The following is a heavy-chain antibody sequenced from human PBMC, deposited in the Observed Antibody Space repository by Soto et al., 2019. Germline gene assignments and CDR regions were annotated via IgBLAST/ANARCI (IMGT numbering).Heavy chain of an antibody. J-gene: IGHJ4*02. V-gene: IGHV1-3*05. Sequence: QAQLVQSGAEEKKPGASVKVSCKASGYTFTSYAIHWVRQAPGQRLEWMGWINAGNGNTKYSQKFQGRVTITRDTSASTAYMELSRLRSEDTAVYYCARWAAGIDYWGQGTLVTVSS. CDR2: INAGNGNT. CDR1: GYTFTSYA. CDR3: ARWAAGIDY. D-gene: IGHD6-13*01.